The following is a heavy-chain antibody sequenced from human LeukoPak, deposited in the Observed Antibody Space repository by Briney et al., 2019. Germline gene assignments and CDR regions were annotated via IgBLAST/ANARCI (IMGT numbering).Heavy chain of an antibody. Sequence: GASVKVFCRASGYTFTSYDSNGVRQATGQGLEWMGWMNPNSGNTGYAQKFQGRDTMTRNTSISTAYMELSSLKSEDTAVYYCARAGARQIAAVGYWGQGTLVTVSS. CDR1: GYTFTSYD. V-gene: IGHV1-8*01. D-gene: IGHD6-13*01. CDR2: MNPNSGNT. J-gene: IGHJ4*02. CDR3: ARAGARQIAAVGY.